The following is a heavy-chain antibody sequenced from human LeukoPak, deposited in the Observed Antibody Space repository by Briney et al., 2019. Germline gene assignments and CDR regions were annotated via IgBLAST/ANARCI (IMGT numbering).Heavy chain of an antibody. V-gene: IGHV1-18*01. J-gene: IGHJ6*03. Sequence: ASVKVSCKASGYTFTSYGISWVRQAPGQGLEWMGWISAYNGNTNYAQKLQGRVTMTTDTSTSTAYMELRSLRSDDTAVYYCARDRGDGYYYYYMDVWGKGTTVTVSS. CDR3: ARDRGDGYYYYYMDV. CDR1: GYTFTSYG. CDR2: ISAYNGNT. D-gene: IGHD3-10*01.